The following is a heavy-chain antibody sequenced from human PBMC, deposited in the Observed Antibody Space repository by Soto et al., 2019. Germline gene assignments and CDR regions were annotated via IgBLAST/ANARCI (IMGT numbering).Heavy chain of an antibody. D-gene: IGHD4-17*01. Sequence: QVQLVESGGGVVQPGRSLRLSCAASGFTFSSYAMHWVRQAPGKGLERVAVISYDGSNKYYADSVKGRFTISRDNSKNTLYLLMNSLRAEDTAVYYCATESPVTTTYYFDYWGQGTLVTVSS. J-gene: IGHJ4*02. CDR2: ISYDGSNK. CDR3: ATESPVTTTYYFDY. CDR1: GFTFSSYA. V-gene: IGHV3-30-3*01.